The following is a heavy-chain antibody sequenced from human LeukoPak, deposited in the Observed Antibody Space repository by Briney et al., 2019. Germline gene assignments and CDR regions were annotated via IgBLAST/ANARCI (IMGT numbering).Heavy chain of an antibody. J-gene: IGHJ4*02. CDR2: ISDDGSDK. D-gene: IGHD6-13*01. CDR3: ARVLAQQQGY. Sequence: GGSLRLSCAASGFTFSSYGMHWVRQAPGKGLEWVAVISDDGSDKYYADSVKGRFTISRDNAKNTLYLQMSSLRAEDTAVYYCARVLAQQQGYWGQGTLVTVSS. V-gene: IGHV3-30*03. CDR1: GFTFSSYG.